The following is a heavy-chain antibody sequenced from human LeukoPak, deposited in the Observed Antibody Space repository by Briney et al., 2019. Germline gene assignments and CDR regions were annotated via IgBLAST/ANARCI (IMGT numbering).Heavy chain of an antibody. D-gene: IGHD6-13*01. CDR2: MNPNSGNT. V-gene: IGHV1-8*01. CDR3: ARGVYSSSWYYY. J-gene: IGHJ4*02. CDR1: GYTFTNYD. Sequence: ASVKVSCKASGYTFTNYDINWVRQATGQGLEWMGWMNPNSGNTGYAQKFQGRVTMTRNTSISTAYMELSSLRSEDTAVYYCARGVYSSSWYYYWGQGTLVTVSS.